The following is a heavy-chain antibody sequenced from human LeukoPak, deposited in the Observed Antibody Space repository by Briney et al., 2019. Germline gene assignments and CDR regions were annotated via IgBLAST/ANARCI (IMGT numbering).Heavy chain of an antibody. CDR1: GFTFSSSW. J-gene: IGHJ4*02. CDR3: ARVHHSSSWGTDDC. Sequence: PGGSLRLSCVASGFTFSSSWMSWVRQGPGKGLEWVASINQDEIHYVDAVRGRFTIPRDNAKNSLYLHLNSLRAEDTAVYYCARVHHSSSWGTDDCWGQGTLVTVAS. CDR2: INQDEI. V-gene: IGHV3-7*01. D-gene: IGHD6-13*01.